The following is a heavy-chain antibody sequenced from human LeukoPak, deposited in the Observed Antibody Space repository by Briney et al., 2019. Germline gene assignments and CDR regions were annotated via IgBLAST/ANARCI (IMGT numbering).Heavy chain of an antibody. Sequence: GGSLGLSCTPSGFIFSDYCMGWIRQAPGKGLEWVSYITSSGRNLFYADSMKGRFTISRDNSKNSLFLQMNSLRAEDTAFYYCARPVGYSYGTPGNSYFDYWGQGTLVTVSS. D-gene: IGHD5-18*01. V-gene: IGHV3-11*01. CDR3: ARPVGYSYGTPGNSYFDY. CDR1: GFIFSDYC. J-gene: IGHJ4*02. CDR2: ITSSGRNL.